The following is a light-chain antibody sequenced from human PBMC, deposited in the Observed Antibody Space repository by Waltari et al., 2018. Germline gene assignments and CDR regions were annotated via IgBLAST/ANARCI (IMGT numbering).Light chain of an antibody. J-gene: IGLJ2*01. Sequence: QSALAQPASVSGSPGQSITIPCTGSSSDLGAFDLVSWYQQHPGRAPRLIIRNVSERPSGVPHRFSGSKSGNTASLTISSLRSEDESLYFCSSFTTGSTGLFGGGTKLTVL. CDR3: SSFTTGSTGL. CDR2: NVS. V-gene: IGLV2-14*03. CDR1: SSDLGAFDL.